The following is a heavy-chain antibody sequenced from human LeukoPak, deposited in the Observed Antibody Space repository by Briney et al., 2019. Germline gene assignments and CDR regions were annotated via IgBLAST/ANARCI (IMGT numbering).Heavy chain of an antibody. Sequence: ASVKVSCKASGGTFSSYAISWVRQAPGQGLEWMGGIIPIFGTANYAQKFQGRVTITADESTSTAYMELSSLRSEDTAVYYCARFRGEMATYYYYYMDVWGKGTTVTVSS. CDR2: IIPIFGTA. V-gene: IGHV1-69*13. CDR3: ARFRGEMATYYYYYMDV. CDR1: GGTFSSYA. J-gene: IGHJ6*03. D-gene: IGHD5-24*01.